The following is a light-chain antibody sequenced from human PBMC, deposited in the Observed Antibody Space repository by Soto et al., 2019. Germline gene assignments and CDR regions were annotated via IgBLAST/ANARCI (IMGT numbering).Light chain of an antibody. CDR2: GTS. Sequence: EIMLTQSPGTLSLSPGERATLSCRASQSVNSNYLAWYQQKPGQAPRLLIYGTSSRATGLPDRFSGSGSGTDFPLTISRLEPEDFAVYYCQQYGSSPLLPFGPGTKVDIK. V-gene: IGKV3-20*01. CDR1: QSVNSNY. CDR3: QQYGSSPLLP. J-gene: IGKJ3*01.